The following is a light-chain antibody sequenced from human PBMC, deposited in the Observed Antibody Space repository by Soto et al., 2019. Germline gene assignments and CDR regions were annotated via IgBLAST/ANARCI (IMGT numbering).Light chain of an antibody. CDR2: SAS. CDR1: QSISTE. CDR3: QQDHNWPLT. Sequence: EIVMTQSPSTLSVSPGERATLSCRASQSISTELAWYQQKPGQPPRLLIYSASTRATGVPARFTGSGSCSDFTLTISGLQFEDFEVYYCQQDHNWPLTFGQGTRLEI. J-gene: IGKJ2*01. V-gene: IGKV3-15*01.